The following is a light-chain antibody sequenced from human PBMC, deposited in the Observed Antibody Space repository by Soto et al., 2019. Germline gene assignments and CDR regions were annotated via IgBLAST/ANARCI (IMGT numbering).Light chain of an antibody. CDR3: QQGS. CDR2: DAS. V-gene: IGKV3-11*01. Sequence: EIVLTQSPATLSLSPGERATLSCRASQSVSSYIAWYQQKPGQAPRLLIYDASNRATGIPARFSGSGSGTDFTLTISRLEPEDFAVYYCQQGSFGGGTKVKIK. CDR1: QSVSSY. J-gene: IGKJ4*01.